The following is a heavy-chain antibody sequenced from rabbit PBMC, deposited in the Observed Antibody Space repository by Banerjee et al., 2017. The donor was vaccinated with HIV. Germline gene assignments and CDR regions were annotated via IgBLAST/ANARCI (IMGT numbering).Heavy chain of an antibody. CDR1: GFFFSSSYY. Sequence: QEQLVESGGDLVQPGASLTLTCTASGFFFSSSYYMCWVRQAPGKGLEWIGCIYTGSGSTWYASWAKGRFTISKTSGTVDLEMTSLTAADTATHFCARSDYGDGSRLGLWGPGTLVTVS. V-gene: IGHV1S45*01. CDR2: IYTGSGST. CDR3: ARSDYGDGSRLGL. D-gene: IGHD2-1*01. J-gene: IGHJ3*01.